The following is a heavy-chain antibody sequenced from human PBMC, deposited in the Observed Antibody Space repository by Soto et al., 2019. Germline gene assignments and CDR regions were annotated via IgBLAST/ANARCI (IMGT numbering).Heavy chain of an antibody. CDR3: ARDPYYYDSSGYYYQVDYGMDG. D-gene: IGHD3-22*01. CDR1: GYTFTSYY. J-gene: IGHJ6*02. CDR2: INPSGGST. Sequence: ASVKVSCKASGYTFTSYYMHWVRQAPGQGLEWMGIINPSGGSTSYAQKFQGRVTMTRDTSTSTVYMELSSLRSEDTAVYYCARDPYYYDSSGYYYQVDYGMDGWGQGTTVTVAS. V-gene: IGHV1-46*01.